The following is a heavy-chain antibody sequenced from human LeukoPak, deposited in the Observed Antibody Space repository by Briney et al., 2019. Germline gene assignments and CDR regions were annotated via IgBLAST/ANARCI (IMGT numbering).Heavy chain of an antibody. CDR1: GFTFGSHA. D-gene: IGHD5-18*01. CDR2: IFGSGGSP. V-gene: IGHV3-23*01. Sequence: GRSLRLSCEASGFTFGSHAMYWVRQAPGKGLEWVAGIFGSGGSPHYADPVKGRFTISRDNSRNTVYLQINSLRAEDTAVYYCGKTTVGYSSGQKPAWPVDYWGQGTLVTVSS. CDR3: GKTTVGYSSGQKPAWPVDY. J-gene: IGHJ4*02.